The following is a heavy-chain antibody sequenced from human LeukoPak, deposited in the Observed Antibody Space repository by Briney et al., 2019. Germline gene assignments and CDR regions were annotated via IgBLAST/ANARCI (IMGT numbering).Heavy chain of an antibody. Sequence: VASVKVSCKVSGYTLTELSMHWVRQAPGKGLEWMGGFDPEDGETIYAQKFQGRVTMTEDTSTDTAYMELSSLRSKDTAVYYCATGDYDFWSGSIFDYWGQGTLVTVSS. CDR3: ATGDYDFWSGSIFDY. J-gene: IGHJ4*02. CDR2: FDPEDGET. D-gene: IGHD3-3*01. CDR1: GYTLTELS. V-gene: IGHV1-24*01.